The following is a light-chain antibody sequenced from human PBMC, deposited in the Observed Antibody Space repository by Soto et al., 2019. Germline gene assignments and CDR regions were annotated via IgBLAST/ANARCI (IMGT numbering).Light chain of an antibody. CDR3: NSYTSKSTGV. V-gene: IGLV2-14*01. J-gene: IGLJ1*01. CDR1: SSDVGGYNY. CDR2: EVS. Sequence: QSALTQPASVSGSPGQSITISCTGTSSDVGGYNYVSWYQQHPGKAPKLIIYEVSNRPSGVSNRLSGSKSGNTASLTISGLQAEDEADYYCNSYTSKSTGVFGTGTKLTV.